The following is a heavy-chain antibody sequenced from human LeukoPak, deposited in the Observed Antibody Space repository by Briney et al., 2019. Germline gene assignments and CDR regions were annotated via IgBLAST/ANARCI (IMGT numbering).Heavy chain of an antibody. V-gene: IGHV3-23*01. CDR3: AKDRDSGYASPFDS. D-gene: IGHD5-12*01. CDR2: VSGTDGST. CDR1: GFTFRIYL. J-gene: IGHJ4*02. Sequence: GGSLRLSCTASGFTFRIYLMSWVRQAPGKGLEWVSAVSGTDGSTYYADSVRGRFTISRDNSKNTLYLQMNSLRAEDTAVYYCAKDRDSGYASPFDSWGQGTLVTVYS.